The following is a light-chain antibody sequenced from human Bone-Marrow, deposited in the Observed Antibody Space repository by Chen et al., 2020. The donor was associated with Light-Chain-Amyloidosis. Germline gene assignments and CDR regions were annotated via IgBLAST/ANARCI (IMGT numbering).Light chain of an antibody. CDR2: EGS. J-gene: IGLJ2*01. CDR1: IIGTFNL. Sequence: QSALTQPASVSGSPGRSITISGSGTIIGTFNLVSWYQQNPGNAPKLIIYEGSRRPSEVSDRFSGSTSGNTASLTISGLQTEDEADYYCCSYGGYSTFVFGGGTKLTVL. CDR3: CSYGGYSTFV. V-gene: IGLV2-23*03.